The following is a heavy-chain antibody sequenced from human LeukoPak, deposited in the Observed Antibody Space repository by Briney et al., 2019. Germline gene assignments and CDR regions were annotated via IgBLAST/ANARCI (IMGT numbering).Heavy chain of an antibody. CDR3: ARESSGSYRDYYMDV. CDR1: GFTFTSSA. Sequence: ASVKVSCKASGFTFTSSAVQWVRQARGQRLEWMGWINPNSGGTNYAQKFQGRVTMTRDTSISTAYMELSRLRSDDTAVYYCARESSGSYRDYYMDVWGKGTTVTVSS. CDR2: INPNSGGT. D-gene: IGHD1-26*01. J-gene: IGHJ6*03. V-gene: IGHV1-2*02.